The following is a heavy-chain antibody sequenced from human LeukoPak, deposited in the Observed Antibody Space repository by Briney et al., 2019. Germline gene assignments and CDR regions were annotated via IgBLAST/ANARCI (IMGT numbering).Heavy chain of an antibody. CDR2: ISGSGGST. V-gene: IGHV3-23*01. D-gene: IGHD2-2*02. CDR1: GFTFSSYA. Sequence: AGGSLRLSCAASGFTFSSYAMSWVRQAPGKGLEWVSAISGSGGSTYYADSVKGRFTISRENSKNTLYLQMNSLRSEDTAVYYCAKGSVGYCSSTSCYNDYYYYYYMDVWGKGTTVTVSS. CDR3: AKGSVGYCSSTSCYNDYYYYYYMDV. J-gene: IGHJ6*03.